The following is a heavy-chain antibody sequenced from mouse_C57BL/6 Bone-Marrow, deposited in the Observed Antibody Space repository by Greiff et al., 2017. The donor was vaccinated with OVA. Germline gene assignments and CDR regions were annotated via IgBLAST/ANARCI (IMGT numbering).Heavy chain of an antibody. CDR1: GYTFTNYW. D-gene: IGHD2-2*01. J-gene: IGHJ2*01. Sequence: VQLQQSGAELVRPGTSVKMSCKASGYTFTNYWIGWAKQRPGHGLEWIGDIYPGGGYTNYNEKFKGKATLTADKYSSTAYMQFSSLTSEDSAIYYCARRWLRRGYFDYWGQGTTLTVSS. CDR3: ARRWLRRGYFDY. CDR2: IYPGGGYT. V-gene: IGHV1-63*01.